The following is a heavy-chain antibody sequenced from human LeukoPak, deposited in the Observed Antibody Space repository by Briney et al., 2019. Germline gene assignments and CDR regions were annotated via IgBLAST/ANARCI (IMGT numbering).Heavy chain of an antibody. CDR3: AREGYSYYGY. CDR1: GYSFTSYN. V-gene: IGHV1-2*02. Sequence: GASVKVSCKTSGYSFTSYNLHWVRQAPGQGLEWMGWINPNSGGTNYAQKFQGRVTMTRDTSISTAYMELSRLRSDDTAVYYCAREGYSYYGYWGQGTLVTVSS. D-gene: IGHD5-18*01. J-gene: IGHJ4*02. CDR2: INPNSGGT.